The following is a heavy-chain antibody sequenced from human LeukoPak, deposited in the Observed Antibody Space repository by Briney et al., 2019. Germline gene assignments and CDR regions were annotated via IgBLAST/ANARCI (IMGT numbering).Heavy chain of an antibody. CDR1: GGSISSGSYY. Sequence: SETLSLTCTVSGGSISSGSYYWSWIRQPAGKGLEWIGRIYTSGSTNYNPSLKSRVTISVDTSKNQFSLKLSSVTAADTAVYYCARRLSIVVVPAAIWSRIGYMDVWGKGTTVTISS. J-gene: IGHJ6*03. V-gene: IGHV4-61*02. CDR3: ARRLSIVVVPAAIWSRIGYMDV. D-gene: IGHD2-2*02. CDR2: IYTSGST.